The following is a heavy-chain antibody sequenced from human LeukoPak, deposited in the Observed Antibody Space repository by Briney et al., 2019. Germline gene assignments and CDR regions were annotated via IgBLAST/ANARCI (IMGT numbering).Heavy chain of an antibody. CDR3: ARQYYDSSGYYPWYFDY. D-gene: IGHD3-22*01. V-gene: IGHV4-39*01. CDR1: GGSFSSSTYY. CDR2: VYYSGTT. Sequence: SETLSLTCTVSGGSFSSSTYYWGWIRQPPGKGLEWIGSVYYSGTTYYNQSLKSRVTISADTSKKQFSLRLTSVTAADTAVYYCARQYYDSSGYYPWYFDYWGQGTLVTVSS. J-gene: IGHJ4*02.